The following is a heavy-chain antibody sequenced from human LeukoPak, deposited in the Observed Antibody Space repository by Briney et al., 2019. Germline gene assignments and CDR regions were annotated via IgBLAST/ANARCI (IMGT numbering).Heavy chain of an antibody. Sequence: ASVKVSCKASGYTFTGYYMHWVRQAPGQGLEWMGWINPNSGGTNYAQKFQGRVTMTRDTSISTAYMELSRLRSDDTAVYYCAREIVKGLLWFGELLPWGRGTLVTVSS. J-gene: IGHJ4*02. CDR1: GYTFTGYY. CDR3: AREIVKGLLWFGELLP. D-gene: IGHD3-10*01. V-gene: IGHV1-2*02. CDR2: INPNSGGT.